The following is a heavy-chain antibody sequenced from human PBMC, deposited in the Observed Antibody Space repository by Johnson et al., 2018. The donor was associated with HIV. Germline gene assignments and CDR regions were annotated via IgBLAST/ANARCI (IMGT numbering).Heavy chain of an antibody. CDR1: GFTFNAHW. V-gene: IGHV3-20*04. CDR2: INRNGGST. CDR3: ASSLHYDDSSGYSYAFDS. D-gene: IGHD3-22*01. Sequence: VQLVESGGGLVQPGGSLRLSCAVSGFTFNAHWMHWDRQAPGQGLEWVSGINRNGGSTGYADSVKGRCTISRDNSKNSLYLQMNSLRAEDTALYYCASSLHYDDSSGYSYAFDSWGQGTMVTVSS. J-gene: IGHJ3*02.